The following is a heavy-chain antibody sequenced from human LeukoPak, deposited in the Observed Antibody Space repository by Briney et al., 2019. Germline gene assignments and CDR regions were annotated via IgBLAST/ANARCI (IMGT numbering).Heavy chain of an antibody. V-gene: IGHV4-59*01. D-gene: IGHD3-3*01. J-gene: IGHJ5*02. Sequence: PSETLSLTCTVSGGSISSYYWSWIRQPPGQGLEWIGYIYYSGSTNYNPSLKSRVTISVDTYKTQFSLKLSSVTAADTAVYYCARTYYDFWSGPNWFDPWGQGTLVTVSS. CDR3: ARTYYDFWSGPNWFDP. CDR2: IYYSGST. CDR1: GGSISSYY.